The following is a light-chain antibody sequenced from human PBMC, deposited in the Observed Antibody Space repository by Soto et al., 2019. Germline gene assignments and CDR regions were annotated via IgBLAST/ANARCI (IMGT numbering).Light chain of an antibody. CDR3: QSYDSSLSGVV. V-gene: IGLV1-40*01. Sequence: QAVVTQPPSVSGAPGQRVTISCTGSSSNIGAGYDVHWYQQLPGTAPKLLIYGNSNRTPGVPDRFSGSKSGTSASLAITGLQAEDEADYYCQSYDSSLSGVVFGGGTKLTVL. CDR1: SSNIGAGYD. CDR2: GNS. J-gene: IGLJ2*01.